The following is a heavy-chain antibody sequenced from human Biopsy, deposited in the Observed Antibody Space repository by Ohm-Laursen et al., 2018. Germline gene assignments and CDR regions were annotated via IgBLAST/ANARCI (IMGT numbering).Heavy chain of an antibody. CDR2: INPNNGGT. CDR1: GYNFNAYY. J-gene: IGHJ3*01. V-gene: IGHV1-2*02. D-gene: IGHD5-18*01. CDR3: AGLAYSEYRRDPLDV. Sequence: ASVKVSCKASGYNFNAYYMQWVRQAPGQGLEWMGWINPNNGGTNYAHKFQGRVTMTRDTSISTAYMHLSGLTSDDTAVYYCAGLAYSEYRRDPLDVWGQGTMVTVSS.